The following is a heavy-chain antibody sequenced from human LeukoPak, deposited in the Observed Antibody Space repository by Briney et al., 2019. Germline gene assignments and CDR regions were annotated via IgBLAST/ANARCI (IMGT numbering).Heavy chain of an antibody. J-gene: IGHJ4*02. CDR1: GFTFSSYS. V-gene: IGHV3-48*02. D-gene: IGHD6-6*01. CDR2: LSSSSSTI. Sequence: GGSLRLSCAASGFTFSSYSMNWVRQAPGKGLEWRSYLSSSSSTIYYADSVKGRSTISRDNAQNSLYLQMNSLRDEDTAVYYCARATLAVQYYFDYWGQGTLVTVSS. CDR3: ARATLAVQYYFDY.